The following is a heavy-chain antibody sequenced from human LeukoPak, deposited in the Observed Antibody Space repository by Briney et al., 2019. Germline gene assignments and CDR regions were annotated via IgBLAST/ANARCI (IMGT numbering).Heavy chain of an antibody. J-gene: IGHJ4*02. CDR3: ARGQYYYDSSGYYRYFDY. V-gene: IGHV4-4*02. CDR2: IYHSGST. D-gene: IGHD3-22*01. Sequence: SGTLSLTCAVSGGSISSSNWWSWVRQPPGKGLEWIGEIYHSGSTNYNPSLKSRVTISVDKSKNQFSLKLSSVTAADTAVYYCARGQYYYDSSGYYRYFDYWGQGTLVTVSS. CDR1: GGSISSSNW.